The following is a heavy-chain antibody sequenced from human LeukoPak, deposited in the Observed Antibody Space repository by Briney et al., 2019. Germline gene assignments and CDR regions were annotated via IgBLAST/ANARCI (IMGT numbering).Heavy chain of an antibody. V-gene: IGHV3-30*02. CDR3: ANILYYDFWSGYSDDAFDI. D-gene: IGHD3-3*01. CDR1: GFTFSSYG. J-gene: IGHJ3*02. Sequence: GGSLRLSCAASGFTFSSYGMHWVRQAPGKGLEWVAFIRYDGSNKYYADSVKGRFTISRDNSKNTLYLQTNSLRAEDTAVYYCANILYYDFWSGYSDDAFDIWGQGTMVTVSS. CDR2: IRYDGSNK.